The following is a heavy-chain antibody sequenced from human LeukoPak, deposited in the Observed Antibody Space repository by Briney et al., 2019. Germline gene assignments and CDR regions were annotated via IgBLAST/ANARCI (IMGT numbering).Heavy chain of an antibody. Sequence: LETLSLTCAVYGGSFSGYYWSWIRQPPGKGLEWIGEINHSGSTYYNPSLKSRVTMSVDTSKNQISLKLSSVIAADTAVYYCARGRGLGSGWYNFDYWGQGTLVTVSS. CDR2: INHSGST. D-gene: IGHD6-19*01. CDR3: ARGRGLGSGWYNFDY. CDR1: GGSFSGYY. V-gene: IGHV4-34*01. J-gene: IGHJ4*02.